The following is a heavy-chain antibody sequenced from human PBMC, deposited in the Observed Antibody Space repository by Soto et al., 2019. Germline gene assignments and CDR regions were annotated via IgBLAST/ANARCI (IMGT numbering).Heavy chain of an antibody. CDR3: ARVATLDWSEPNWFDP. CDR2: IYYGGST. Sequence: SETLSLTCTVSGDSISTDYWSWIRQSPGKGLEWIGFIYYGGSTNYNPSLKSRVTISVDTPKNQFSLKLSSVTAADTAVYYCARVATLDWSEPNWFDPWGQGTLVTVSS. V-gene: IGHV4-59*08. J-gene: IGHJ5*02. D-gene: IGHD3-9*01. CDR1: GDSISTDY.